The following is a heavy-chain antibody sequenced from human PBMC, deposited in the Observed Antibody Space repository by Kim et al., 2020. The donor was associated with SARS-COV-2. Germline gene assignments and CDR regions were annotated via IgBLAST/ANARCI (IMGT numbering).Heavy chain of an antibody. CDR3: ARDGGGRARYYGMDV. Sequence: GGSLRLSCAASGFTFSSYSMNWVRQAPGKGLEWVSSISSSSSYIYYADSVKGRFTISRDNAKNSLYLQMNSLRAEDTAVYYCARDGGGRARYYGMDVWGQGTTVTVSS. CDR2: ISSSSSYI. J-gene: IGHJ6*02. D-gene: IGHD3-16*01. V-gene: IGHV3-21*01. CDR1: GFTFSSYS.